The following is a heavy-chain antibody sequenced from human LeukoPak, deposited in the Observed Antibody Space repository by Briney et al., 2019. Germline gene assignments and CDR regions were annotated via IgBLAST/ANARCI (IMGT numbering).Heavy chain of an antibody. CDR1: GFTSSSYG. CDR2: IWYDGSNK. J-gene: IGHJ5*02. Sequence: QPGRSLRLSCAASGFTSSSYGMHWVRQAPGKGLEWVAVIWYDGSNKYYADSVKGRFTISRDNSKNTLYLQMNSLRAEGTAVYYCARDRNWFDPWGQGTLVTVSS. CDR3: ARDRNWFDP. V-gene: IGHV3-33*01.